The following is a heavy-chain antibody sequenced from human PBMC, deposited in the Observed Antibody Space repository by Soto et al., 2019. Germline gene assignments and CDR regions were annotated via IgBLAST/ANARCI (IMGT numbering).Heavy chain of an antibody. D-gene: IGHD3-10*01. CDR2: SRNKANSYTT. Sequence: PGGSLRLSCAASGFTFSDHYMDWVRQAPGKGLERVGRSRNKANSYTTEYAASVKGRFTISRDDSKNSLYLQMNSLKSEDTAVYYCAKDRLWCGRTTEYSWGQGGLVTVSS. V-gene: IGHV3-72*01. J-gene: IGHJ4*02. CDR3: AKDRLWCGRTTEYS. CDR1: GFTFSDHY.